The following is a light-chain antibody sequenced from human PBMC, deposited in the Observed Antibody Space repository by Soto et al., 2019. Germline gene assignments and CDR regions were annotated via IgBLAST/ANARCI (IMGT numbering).Light chain of an antibody. Sequence: EIVLTQSPATLSSFPGDRVTLSCRASQSVSSSYLAWYRQKPGQAPRLLIYGASTRATGIPDRFSGSGSGTDFTLTISGLEPEDFALYYCQQYGSSPRTFGQGTKVDIK. CDR3: QQYGSSPRT. CDR2: GAS. J-gene: IGKJ1*01. CDR1: QSVSSSY. V-gene: IGKV3-20*01.